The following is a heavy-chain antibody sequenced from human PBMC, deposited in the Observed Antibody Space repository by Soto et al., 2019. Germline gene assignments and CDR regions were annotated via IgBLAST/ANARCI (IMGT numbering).Heavy chain of an antibody. J-gene: IGHJ3*02. D-gene: IGHD2-2*01. CDR2: IYWDDDK. Sequence: QITLKESGPTLVKPTQTLTLTCTFSGFSLSTSGVGVGWIRQPPGKALEWLALIYWDDDKRYSPSLKSRLTITKDTSKNQVVLTMTNMDPVDTATYYCAHRLYVLVPHADAFDIWGQGTMVTVSS. V-gene: IGHV2-5*02. CDR1: GFSLSTSGVG. CDR3: AHRLYVLVPHADAFDI.